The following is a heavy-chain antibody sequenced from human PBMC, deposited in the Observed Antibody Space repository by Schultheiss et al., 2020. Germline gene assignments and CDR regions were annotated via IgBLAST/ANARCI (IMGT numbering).Heavy chain of an antibody. J-gene: IGHJ6*02. CDR3: ARDGPTIIGVVPIYYGMDV. CDR2: IYHGGST. CDR1: GYSISIGFY. D-gene: IGHD3-22*01. Sequence: SETLSLTCAVSGYSISIGFYWGWIRQPPGKGLEWIGNIYHGGSTYYNPSLKSRVTISVDTSKNQFSLRLSSVTAADTAVYYCARDGPTIIGVVPIYYGMDVWGQGTTVTVSS. V-gene: IGHV4-38-2*02.